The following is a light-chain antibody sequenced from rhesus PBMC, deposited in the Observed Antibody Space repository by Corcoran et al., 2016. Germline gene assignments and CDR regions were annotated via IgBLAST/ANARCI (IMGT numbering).Light chain of an antibody. CDR1: QSLLYSSNNKNY. CDR3: QQHYSSPLT. Sequence: IVMTQSPDSLAVSLGERVTINCKSSQSLLYSSNNKNYLAWYHQKPRQATKLHIYWASTRDSGVPNRVMGSGAGKDFTLTISGLQAEDVAVYFCQQHYSSPLTFGQGTKVEIK. V-gene: IGKV4-1*01. J-gene: IGKJ1*01. CDR2: WAS.